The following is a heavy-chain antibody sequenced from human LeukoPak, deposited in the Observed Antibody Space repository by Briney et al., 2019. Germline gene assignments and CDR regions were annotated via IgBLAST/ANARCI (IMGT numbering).Heavy chain of an antibody. CDR3: ASVYDSSGYPSDY. Sequence: GGSLRLSCAASGITVSSNYMSWVRQAPGKGLEWVSVIYSGGSTYYADSVKGRFIISIDNSKNTLFLQMNSLRAEDTAVYYCASVYDSSGYPSDYWGQGTLVTVSS. CDR1: GITVSSNY. CDR2: IYSGGST. J-gene: IGHJ4*02. D-gene: IGHD3-22*01. V-gene: IGHV3-53*01.